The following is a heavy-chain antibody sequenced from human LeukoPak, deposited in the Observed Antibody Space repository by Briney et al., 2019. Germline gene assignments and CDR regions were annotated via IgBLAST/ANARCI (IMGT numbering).Heavy chain of an antibody. CDR3: ARQGELAIDY. Sequence: SETLYLTCSVSGGSITNYYWSWIRQSPGKGLEWIGFIYNTGRTNYNPSLQSRVTMSIDTSKNQFSLKLSSVTAADTAVYYCARQGELAIDYWGQGTLVTVSS. CDR2: IYNTGRT. J-gene: IGHJ4*02. CDR1: GGSITNYY. D-gene: IGHD1-26*01. V-gene: IGHV4-59*08.